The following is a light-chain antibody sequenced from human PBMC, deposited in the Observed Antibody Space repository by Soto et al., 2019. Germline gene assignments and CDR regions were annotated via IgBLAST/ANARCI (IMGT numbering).Light chain of an antibody. CDR2: GAS. Sequence: EIVLTQSPVTLSLSPGDRATLSCRASQSVRNNNLNWYQQKAGQAPRLLIYGASIRATGIPDRFSGSGSGTDFTLTISRLEPEDFALYFCQQYGSSAPITFGQGTRLEI. V-gene: IGKV3-20*01. CDR3: QQYGSSAPIT. CDR1: QSVRNNN. J-gene: IGKJ5*01.